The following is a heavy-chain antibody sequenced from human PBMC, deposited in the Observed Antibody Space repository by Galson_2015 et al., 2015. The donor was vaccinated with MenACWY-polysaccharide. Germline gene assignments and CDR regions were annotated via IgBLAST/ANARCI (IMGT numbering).Heavy chain of an antibody. CDR2: ISYGADSQ. D-gene: IGHD2-2*01. CDR3: AKGMTYLYQYIDV. J-gene: IGHJ6*03. Sequence: SLRPACAASGVSVGHFGMHWVRQASGNGLVWVAVISYGADSQYYGDSVWGRFTISTDTSNYTLYLQMTSLTTEDTAVYYCAKGMTYLYQYIDVWGQGTTVIVSS. CDR1: GVSVGHFG. V-gene: IGHV3-30*18.